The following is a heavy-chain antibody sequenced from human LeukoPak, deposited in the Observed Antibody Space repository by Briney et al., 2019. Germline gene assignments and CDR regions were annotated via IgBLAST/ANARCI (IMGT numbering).Heavy chain of an antibody. D-gene: IGHD3-10*01. V-gene: IGHV4-30-2*01. J-gene: IGHJ4*02. CDR2: IYHSGST. Sequence: PSQTLSLTCAVPGGSISSGGYSWNWIRQPPGKGLEWIGFIYHSGSTYYNPSLKSRVTISVDRSKNQFSLKLSSVTAADTAVYYCARGNYYGSGSYPPFDYWGQGTLVTVSS. CDR3: ARGNYYGSGSYPPFDY. CDR1: GGSISSGGYS.